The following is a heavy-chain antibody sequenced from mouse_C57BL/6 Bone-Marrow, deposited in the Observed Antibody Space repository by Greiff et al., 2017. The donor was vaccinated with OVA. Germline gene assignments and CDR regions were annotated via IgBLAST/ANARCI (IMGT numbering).Heavy chain of an antibody. Sequence: VQLQQSGAELARPGASVKLSCKASGYTFTSYGISWVKQRTGQGLEWIGEIYPRSGNTYYNEKFKGKATLTADKSSSTAYMELRSLTSEDSAVYFCARRWGLPWYFDDWGTGTTVTVSS. CDR1: GYTFTSYG. D-gene: IGHD2-4*01. V-gene: IGHV1-81*01. J-gene: IGHJ1*03. CDR2: IYPRSGNT. CDR3: ARRWGLPWYFDD.